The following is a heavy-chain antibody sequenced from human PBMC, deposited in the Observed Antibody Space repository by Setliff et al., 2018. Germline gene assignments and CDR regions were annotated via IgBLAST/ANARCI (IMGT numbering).Heavy chain of an antibody. CDR1: GYNFITLG. D-gene: IGHD2-2*01. V-gene: IGHV1-18*01. CDR3: ARFGGSCSSSSCYASDL. J-gene: IGHJ3*01. Sequence: GASVKVSCKTSGYNFITLGINWVRQAPGQGLEWVGWISPYSGKTDYAQKFQGRVTMTTDTSTGTGYMELRSLRSDDTAVYFCARFGGSCSSSSCYASDLWGQGTMVTVSS. CDR2: ISPYSGKT.